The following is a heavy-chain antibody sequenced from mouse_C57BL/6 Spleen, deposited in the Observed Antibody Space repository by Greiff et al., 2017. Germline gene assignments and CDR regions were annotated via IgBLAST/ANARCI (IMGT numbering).Heavy chain of an antibody. J-gene: IGHJ4*01. V-gene: IGHV1-76*01. CDR3: ARSGYDGEGYYYAMDY. CDR1: GYTFTDYY. Sequence: VQLQQSGAELVRPGASVKLSCKASGYTFTDYYITWVKQRPGQGLEWIARIYPGSGNTYYNEKFKGKATLTAEKSSSTAYMQISSLTSEDSAVYFWARSGYDGEGYYYAMDYWGQGTSVTVSS. CDR2: IYPGSGNT. D-gene: IGHD2-2*01.